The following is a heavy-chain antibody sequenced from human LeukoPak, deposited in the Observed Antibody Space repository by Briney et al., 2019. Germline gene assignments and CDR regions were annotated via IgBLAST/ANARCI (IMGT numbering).Heavy chain of an antibody. D-gene: IGHD1-7*01. CDR3: ARGTTRLCPDY. J-gene: IGHJ4*02. V-gene: IGHV4-38-2*01. CDR2: FYPGGST. Sequence: SETLSLTCAVSGYAISSGYYWGWIRQPPGKGLEWIGSFYPGGSTYYNPSLKSRVTMSVDTSKNQFSLNLSSVTAADTAVYYCARGTTRLCPDYWGQGTLVTVSS. CDR1: GYAISSGYY.